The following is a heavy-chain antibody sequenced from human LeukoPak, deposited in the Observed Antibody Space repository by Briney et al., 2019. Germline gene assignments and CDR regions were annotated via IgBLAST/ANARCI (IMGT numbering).Heavy chain of an antibody. D-gene: IGHD2-15*01. CDR2: ISGSGGST. V-gene: IGHV3-23*01. CDR1: GFTFSSYG. CDR3: AKDRRDIVVVVAAIGLDP. J-gene: IGHJ5*02. Sequence: GGSLRLSCAASGFTFSSYGMSWVRQAPGKGLEWVSAISGSGGSTYYADSVKGRFTISRDNSKSTLYLQMNSLRAEDTAVYYCAKDRRDIVVVVAAIGLDPWGQGTLVTVSS.